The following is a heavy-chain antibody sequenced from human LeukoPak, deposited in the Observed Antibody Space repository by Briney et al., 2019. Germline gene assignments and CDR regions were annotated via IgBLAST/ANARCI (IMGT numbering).Heavy chain of an antibody. CDR2: IYYSGTT. CDR3: ARGLSSSTSQSRQLRFDP. V-gene: IGHV4-59*12. J-gene: IGHJ5*02. D-gene: IGHD2-2*01. Sequence: SETLSLTCTVSGGSISSYYWSWIRQPPGKGLEWIGYIYYSGTTNYNPSLKSRVTISVDTSKNQFSLKLSSVTAADTAVYYCARGLSSSTSQSRQLRFDPWGQGTLVTVSS. CDR1: GGSISSYY.